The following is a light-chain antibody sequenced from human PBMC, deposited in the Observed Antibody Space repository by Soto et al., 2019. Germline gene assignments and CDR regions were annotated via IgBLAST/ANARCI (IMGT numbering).Light chain of an antibody. Sequence: QAVLTQPASVCGSPGQSITISCTGTSSDVGGYNYVSWYQQHPGKAPKLMIYDVSNRPSGVSNRFSGSKSGNTASLTISGLQAEDEADYYCSSYTSSSPYVFGTGTKAPS. V-gene: IGLV2-14*01. CDR1: SSDVGGYNY. CDR2: DVS. CDR3: SSYTSSSPYV. J-gene: IGLJ1*01.